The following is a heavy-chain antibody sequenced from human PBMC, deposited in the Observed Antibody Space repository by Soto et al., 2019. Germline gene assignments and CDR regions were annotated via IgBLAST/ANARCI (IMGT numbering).Heavy chain of an antibody. CDR1: GYTFTSYY. V-gene: IGHV1-46*01. CDR2: INPSGGST. Sequence: GASVKVSCRASGYTFTSYYMHRVRQAPGQGLEWMGIINPSGGSTSYAQKFQGRVTMTRDTSTSTVYMELSSLRSEDTAVYYCARDLGTYYFDYWGQGTLVTVSS. J-gene: IGHJ4*02. CDR3: ARDLGTYYFDY.